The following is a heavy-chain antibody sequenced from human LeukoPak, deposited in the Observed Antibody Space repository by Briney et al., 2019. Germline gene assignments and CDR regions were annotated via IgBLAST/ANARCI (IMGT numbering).Heavy chain of an antibody. J-gene: IGHJ4*02. CDR3: AKGSYYDSSGSFYFDY. D-gene: IGHD3-22*01. CDR1: GFTFSSYA. V-gene: IGHV3-23*01. Sequence: GGSLRLSCAASGFTFSSYAMSWVRQAPGKGQEWVSGISGSGDNTYYADSVKGRFTISRDNSKNTLYVQVNSLGTEDTAAYYCAKGSYYDSSGSFYFDYWGQGTLVTVSS. CDR2: ISGSGDNT.